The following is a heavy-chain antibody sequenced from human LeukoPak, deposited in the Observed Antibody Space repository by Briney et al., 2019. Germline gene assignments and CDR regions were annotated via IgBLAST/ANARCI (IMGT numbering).Heavy chain of an antibody. J-gene: IGHJ6*02. CDR2: INPNSGGT. D-gene: IGHD2-2*01. Sequence: ASVTVSCKASGNTFTDYFMHWVRQAPGQGLEWMGWINPNSGGTNYAQKFQGRVTMTRDTSISTAYMELSRLRSDDTAVYYCARDLGYCSSTSCYTLNYYYYGMDVWGQGTTVTVSS. CDR3: ARDLGYCSSTSCYTLNYYYYGMDV. V-gene: IGHV1-2*02. CDR1: GNTFTDYF.